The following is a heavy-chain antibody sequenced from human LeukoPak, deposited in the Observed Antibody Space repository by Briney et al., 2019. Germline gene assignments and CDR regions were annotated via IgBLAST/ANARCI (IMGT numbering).Heavy chain of an antibody. V-gene: IGHV3-30*03. CDR3: ARNWNYGDDY. Sequence: GGSLRLSCAASGFTFSSYGMHWVRQAPGKGLEWVAVISYDGSNKYYADSVKGRFTISRDNSKNTLYLQMNSLRPEDTAVYYCARNWNYGDDYWGQGTLVTVSS. J-gene: IGHJ4*02. CDR2: ISYDGSNK. CDR1: GFTFSSYG. D-gene: IGHD1-7*01.